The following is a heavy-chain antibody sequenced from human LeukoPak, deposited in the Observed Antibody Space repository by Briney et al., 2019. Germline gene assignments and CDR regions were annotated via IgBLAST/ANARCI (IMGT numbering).Heavy chain of an antibody. CDR2: ISGSGGST. CDR1: GFTFSSYE. V-gene: IGHV3-23*01. CDR3: AKLDYYDTH. Sequence: PGGSLRLSCAASGFTFSSYEMNWVRQAPGKGLEWVSAISGSGGSTYYADSVKGRFTISRDNSKNTLYLQMNSLRAEDTAVYFCAKLDYYDTHWGQGTLVTVSS. D-gene: IGHD3-22*01. J-gene: IGHJ4*02.